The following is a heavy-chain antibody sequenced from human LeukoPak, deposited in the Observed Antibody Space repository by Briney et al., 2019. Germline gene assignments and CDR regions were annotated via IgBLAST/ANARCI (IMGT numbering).Heavy chain of an antibody. CDR3: ARTQPTSFED. CDR1: GFTFSNFG. CDR2: ISSSSSYI. V-gene: IGHV3-21*01. J-gene: IGHJ4*02. D-gene: IGHD1-1*01. Sequence: GGSLRLSCAASGFTFSNFGINWVRQAPGKGLEWVSSISSSSSYISYADSVKGRFTISRDNAKNALYLQMNSLRAEDTAVYYCARTQPTSFEDSGQGTLVTVSS.